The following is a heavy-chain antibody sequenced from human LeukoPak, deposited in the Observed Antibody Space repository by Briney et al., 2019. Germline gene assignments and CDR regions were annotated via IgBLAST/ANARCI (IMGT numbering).Heavy chain of an antibody. Sequence: PSQTLSLTCTVSGGSISSGGYYWSWIRQHPGKGLEWIGYIYYSGSTYYNPSLKSRVTISVDTSKNQFSLKLSSVTAADTAVYYCASLGYSYGSFDGKNYYYYMDVWGKGTTVTVSS. CDR1: GGSISSGGYY. J-gene: IGHJ6*03. CDR3: ASLGYSYGSFDGKNYYYYMDV. D-gene: IGHD5-18*01. CDR2: IYYSGST. V-gene: IGHV4-31*03.